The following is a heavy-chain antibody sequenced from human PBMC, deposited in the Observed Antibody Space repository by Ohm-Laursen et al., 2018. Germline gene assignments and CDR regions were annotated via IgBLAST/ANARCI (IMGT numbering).Heavy chain of an antibody. D-gene: IGHD4-17*01. CDR2: IYSGGDM. Sequence: SLRLSCAASGFTVRSNYMSWVRQAPGKGLEWVSLIYSGGDMFYADSVKGRFTISRDKSKNTLYLQMNSLRAEDTALYYCARTTQYGEFIPWYFDLWGRGPLVTVSS. J-gene: IGHJ2*01. V-gene: IGHV3-66*01. CDR3: ARTTQYGEFIPWYFDL. CDR1: GFTVRSNY.